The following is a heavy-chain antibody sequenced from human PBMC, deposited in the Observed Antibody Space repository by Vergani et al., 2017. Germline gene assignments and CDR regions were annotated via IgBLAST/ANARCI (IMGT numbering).Heavy chain of an antibody. J-gene: IGHJ4*02. CDR1: GGSFSGYY. CDR2: INHSGST. V-gene: IGHV4-34*01. CDR3: ARESSSPFDY. D-gene: IGHD6-13*01. Sequence: QVQLQQWGAGLLKPSETLSLTCAVYGGSFSGYYWSWIRQPPGKGLEWIGEINHSGSTNYNPSLKSRVTISVDTSKNQFSLKLSSVTAADTAVYYCARESSSPFDYWGQGTLVTVSS.